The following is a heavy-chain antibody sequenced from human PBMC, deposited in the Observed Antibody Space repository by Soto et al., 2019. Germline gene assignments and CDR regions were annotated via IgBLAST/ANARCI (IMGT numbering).Heavy chain of an antibody. CDR3: ARRGYYRQYSDY. J-gene: IGHJ4*02. CDR2: INHSGST. V-gene: IGHV4-39*07. CDR1: GGSVSSGSYY. Sequence: PSETLSLTCTVSGGSVSSGSYYWSWIRQPPGKGLEWIGEINHSGSTNYNPSLKSRVTISVDTSKNQFSLKLSSVTAADTAVYYCARRGYYRQYSDYWGQGTLVTVSS. D-gene: IGHD3-3*01.